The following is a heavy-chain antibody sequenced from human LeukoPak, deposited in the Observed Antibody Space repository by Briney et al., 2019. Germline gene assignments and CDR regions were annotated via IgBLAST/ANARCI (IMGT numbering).Heavy chain of an antibody. Sequence: GGSLRLSCAASGFTFSSYSMNWVRQAPGKGLEWVSYISSSSSTIYYADSVKGRFTISRDNAKNSLYLQMNSLRAEDTAVYYCARDFKWGAPRIDYWGQGTLVTVSS. CDR1: GFTFSSYS. CDR3: ARDFKWGAPRIDY. D-gene: IGHD7-27*01. V-gene: IGHV3-48*01. J-gene: IGHJ4*02. CDR2: ISSSSSTI.